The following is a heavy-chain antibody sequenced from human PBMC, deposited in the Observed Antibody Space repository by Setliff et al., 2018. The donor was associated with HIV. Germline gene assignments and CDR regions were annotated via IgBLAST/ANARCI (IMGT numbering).Heavy chain of an antibody. Sequence: SVKVSCKVSGGTFNNYAINWVRQAPGQGLEWMGGIIPMFGTPNYAQKFQGRVTITADESTGTAYMELSSLRSEDAAVYYCARGNTAMVYPYYYGMDVWGQGTTVTVSS. J-gene: IGHJ6*02. D-gene: IGHD5-18*01. CDR2: IIPMFGTP. CDR1: GGTFNNYA. CDR3: ARGNTAMVYPYYYGMDV. V-gene: IGHV1-69*13.